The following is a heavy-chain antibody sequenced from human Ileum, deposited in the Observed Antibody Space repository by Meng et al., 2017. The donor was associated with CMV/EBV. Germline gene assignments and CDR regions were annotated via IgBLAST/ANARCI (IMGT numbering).Heavy chain of an antibody. Sequence: GGLLRSSCAAPGFTFSSYAMHWVRQAPGKGLEYVSAISSNGGSTYYADSVKGRFTISRDNSKNTMYLQMGSLRAEDMAVYYCARDTYYYDRRGFDYWGQGTLVTVSS. CDR1: GFTFSSYA. J-gene: IGHJ4*02. CDR3: ARDTYYYDRRGFDY. CDR2: ISSNGGST. V-gene: IGHV3-64*02. D-gene: IGHD3-22*01.